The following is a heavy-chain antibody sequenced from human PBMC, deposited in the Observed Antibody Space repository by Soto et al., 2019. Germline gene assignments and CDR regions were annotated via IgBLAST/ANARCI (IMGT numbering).Heavy chain of an antibody. CDR2: ISSGGST. Sequence: GGSLRLSCAASAFAFSNYGMSWIRQAPGKGLEWVSAISSGGSTFSAESVKGRFTISRDNSKNMLYLQMSSLRAEDTAVYYCAKENSGYEKWGQGTLVTVSS. V-gene: IGHV3-23*01. CDR3: AKENSGYEK. CDR1: AFAFSNYG. D-gene: IGHD5-12*01. J-gene: IGHJ4*02.